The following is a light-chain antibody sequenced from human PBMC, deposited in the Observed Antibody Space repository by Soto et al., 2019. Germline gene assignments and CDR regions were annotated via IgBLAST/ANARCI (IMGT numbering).Light chain of an antibody. J-gene: IGKJ3*01. CDR3: QQYGSSPLFT. CDR1: QSVSSSY. Sequence: EIVLTQSPGTLSLSPGERATLSCRASQSVSSSYLAWYQQKPGQAPRLLIYGASSRATGIPDRFRGSGSGTDFTLTISRLEPEDFAVYYCQQYGSSPLFTFGTGTKVDI. V-gene: IGKV3-20*01. CDR2: GAS.